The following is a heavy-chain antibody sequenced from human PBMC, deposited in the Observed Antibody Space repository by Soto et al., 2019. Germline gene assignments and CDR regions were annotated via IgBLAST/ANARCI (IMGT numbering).Heavy chain of an antibody. D-gene: IGHD6-13*01. CDR3: ARDSGVPSSSWSIYYYGMDV. Sequence: ASVKVSCKASGGTFSSYAISWVRQAPGQGLEWMGGIIPIFGTANYAQKFQGRVTITADESTSTAYMELSSLRSEDTAVYYCARDSGVPSSSWSIYYYGMDVWGQGTTVTVSS. V-gene: IGHV1-69*13. CDR1: GGTFSSYA. J-gene: IGHJ6*02. CDR2: IIPIFGTA.